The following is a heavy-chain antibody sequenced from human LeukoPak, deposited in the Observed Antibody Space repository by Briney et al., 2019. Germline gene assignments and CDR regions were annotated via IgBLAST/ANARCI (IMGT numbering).Heavy chain of an antibody. J-gene: IGHJ4*02. CDR1: GFTFSTYA. Sequence: PGGSLRLSCAASGFTFSTYAMSWVRQALGKGLEWVSAISGSGGSTDYADSVKGRFTISRDNSKNTLYVQMNSLRAEDTAVYYCAKPRDILTGYYSFDYWGQGTLVTVSS. CDR3: AKPRDILTGYYSFDY. D-gene: IGHD3-9*01. V-gene: IGHV3-23*01. CDR2: ISGSGGST.